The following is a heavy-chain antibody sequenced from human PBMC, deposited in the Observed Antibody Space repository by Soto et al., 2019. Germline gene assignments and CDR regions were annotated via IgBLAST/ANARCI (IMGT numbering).Heavy chain of an antibody. V-gene: IGHV5-51*01. Sequence: LKISCKGSGYSFTSYWIGWVRQMPGKGLEWMGIIYPGDSDTRYSPSFQGQVTISADKSISTAYLQWSSLKASDTAMYYCARQGHYGGNSGEWFDPWGQGTLVTVSS. CDR1: GYSFTSYW. D-gene: IGHD4-17*01. CDR3: ARQGHYGGNSGEWFDP. CDR2: IYPGDSDT. J-gene: IGHJ5*02.